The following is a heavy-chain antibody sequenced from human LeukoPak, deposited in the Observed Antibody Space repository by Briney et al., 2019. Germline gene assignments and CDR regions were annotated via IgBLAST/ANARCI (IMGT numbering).Heavy chain of an antibody. D-gene: IGHD3-22*01. J-gene: IGHJ6*02. V-gene: IGHV3-53*01. CDR2: IYSSGST. CDR1: GFTVSSNY. CDR3: ARERWDYYDSSGYYYVSYYYYGMDV. Sequence: GGSLRLSCAASGFTVSSNYMSWVRQAPGKGLEWVSVIYSSGSTYYADSVKGRFTISRDNSKNTLYLQMNSLRAEDTAVYYCARERWDYYDSSGYYYVSYYYYGMDVWGQGTTVTVSS.